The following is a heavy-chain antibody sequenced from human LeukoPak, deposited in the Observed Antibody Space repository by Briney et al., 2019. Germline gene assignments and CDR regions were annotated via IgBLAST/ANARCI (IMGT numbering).Heavy chain of an antibody. Sequence: SETLSLTCTVSGGSISSYYWSWIRQPPGKGLEWIGYIYDSGSTNYNPSLKSRVTISVDTSRNQFSLKLRSVTAADTAVYFCARHGGSYSFDYWGQGTLVTVSS. CDR1: GGSISSYY. CDR3: ARHGGSYSFDY. J-gene: IGHJ4*02. D-gene: IGHD1-26*01. CDR2: IYDSGST. V-gene: IGHV4-59*08.